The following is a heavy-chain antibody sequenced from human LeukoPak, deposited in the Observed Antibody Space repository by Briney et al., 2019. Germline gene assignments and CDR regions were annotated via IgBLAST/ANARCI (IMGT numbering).Heavy chain of an antibody. CDR3: AREDSGTYYYFDY. D-gene: IGHD3-10*01. CDR1: RFTFSVYW. V-gene: IGHV3-7*01. Sequence: PGGSLRLSCAASRFTFSVYWMSWVRQAPGKGLEWVANIKPDGSKKYYVDSVKGRFTISRDNAKNSLYLQMNSLRAEDTAVYYCAREDSGTYYYFDYWGQGTLVTVSS. CDR2: IKPDGSKK. J-gene: IGHJ4*02.